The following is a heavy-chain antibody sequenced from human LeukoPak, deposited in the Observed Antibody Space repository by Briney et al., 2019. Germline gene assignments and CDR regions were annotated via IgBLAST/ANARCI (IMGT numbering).Heavy chain of an antibody. D-gene: IGHD6-19*01. CDR1: GYSISSGYY. CDR3: ATYSSGWPRDY. CDR2: IYHSGST. V-gene: IGHV4-38-2*02. J-gene: IGHJ4*02. Sequence: PSETLSLTCTASGYSISSGYYWGWIRQPPGKGLEWIGSIYHSGSTYYNPSLKSRVTISVDTSKNQFSLKLSSVTAADTAVYYCATYSSGWPRDYWGQGTLVTVSS.